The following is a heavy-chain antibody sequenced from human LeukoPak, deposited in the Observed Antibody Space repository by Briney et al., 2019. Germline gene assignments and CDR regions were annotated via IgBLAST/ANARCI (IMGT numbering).Heavy chain of an antibody. D-gene: IGHD3-10*01. CDR1: GYTLTELS. J-gene: IGHJ4*02. Sequence: GASVKVSCKVSGYTLTELSMHWVRQAPGKGLEWMGGFDPEDGETIYAQKFQGRVTMTEDTSTDTAYMELSSLRSEDTAVYYCATGRRSMVRREVSRRFDYWGQGTLVTVSS. CDR2: FDPEDGET. CDR3: ATGRRSMVRREVSRRFDY. V-gene: IGHV1-24*01.